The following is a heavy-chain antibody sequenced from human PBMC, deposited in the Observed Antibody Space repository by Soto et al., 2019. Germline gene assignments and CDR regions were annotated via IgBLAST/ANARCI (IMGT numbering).Heavy chain of an antibody. D-gene: IGHD2-21*02. Sequence: QEQLVESGGGVVQPGRSLRLSCAASGFTFSDYAMHWVRQAPGKGLEWVAVIWHEGTNKYYADSVKGRFTISRDNSKNTRSLQMNSLRADDTAVYYCARPALLVTTFDYWGQGALVTVSS. CDR2: IWHEGTNK. CDR1: GFTFSDYA. V-gene: IGHV3-33*01. CDR3: ARPALLVTTFDY. J-gene: IGHJ4*02.